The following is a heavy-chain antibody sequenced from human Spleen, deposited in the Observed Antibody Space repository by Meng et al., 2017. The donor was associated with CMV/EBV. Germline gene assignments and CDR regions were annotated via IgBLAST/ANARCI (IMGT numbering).Heavy chain of an antibody. J-gene: IGHJ4*02. CDR2: INQINHSGAT. CDR3: ARRLLAVAGGRSFGY. CDR1: GGSFGGYS. D-gene: IGHD6-19*01. Sequence: SETLSLTCAVHGGSFGGYSWNWIRQPPGKGLEWIGEINQINHSGATIYTPSLKSRVIISADSSKNQFSLRLTSVTAADTAVYYCARRLLAVAGGRSFGYWGQGTLVTVSS. V-gene: IGHV4-34*01.